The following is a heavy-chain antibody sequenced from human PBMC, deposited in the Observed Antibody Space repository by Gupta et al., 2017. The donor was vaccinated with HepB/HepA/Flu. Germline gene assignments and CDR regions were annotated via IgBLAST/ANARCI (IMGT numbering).Heavy chain of an antibody. CDR1: GFALGDSH. Sequence: EVQLVESGGGLVQPGGSLKLSCAASGFALGDSHMHWVRQASGKGLEWVGHIRSSADNYATAYAASVKGRFTISRDDSKNTAYLQMNSLKTEDTAVYYCSRQTVSCHDYWGQGTLVTVSS. D-gene: IGHD2-2*01. CDR2: IRSSADNYAT. V-gene: IGHV3-73*01. CDR3: SRQTVSCHDY. J-gene: IGHJ4*02.